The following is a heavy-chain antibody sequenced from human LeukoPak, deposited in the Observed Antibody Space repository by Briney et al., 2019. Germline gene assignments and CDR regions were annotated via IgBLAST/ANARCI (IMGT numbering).Heavy chain of an antibody. V-gene: IGHV4-39*01. D-gene: IGHD4-11*01. CDR1: GGSISSSSYY. J-gene: IGHJ6*03. Sequence: SETLSLTCTVSGGSISSSSYYWGWIRQPPGKGLEWIGSIYYSGSTYYNPSLKSRVTISVDTSKNQFSLKLSSVTAADTAVYYCARPRLLYSNYYYYYMDVWGKGTTVTVSS. CDR2: IYYSGST. CDR3: ARPRLLYSNYYYYYMDV.